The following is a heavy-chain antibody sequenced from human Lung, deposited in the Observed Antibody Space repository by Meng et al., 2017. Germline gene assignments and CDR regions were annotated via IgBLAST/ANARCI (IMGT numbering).Heavy chain of an antibody. CDR3: TGVGHKNWFDS. Sequence: HVRRPQYGQGLVNPPQIPPLTVDTAGDSVSSNRAAWNWIRQSPSRGLEWLGRTSYRSKWYSDYATSVRSRITINADTSKNQFSLQLNSLTPEDTAVYYCTGVGHKNWFDSWGQGTLVTVSS. D-gene: IGHD2-21*01. V-gene: IGHV6-1*01. J-gene: IGHJ5*01. CDR2: TSYRSKWYS. CDR1: GDSVSSNRAA.